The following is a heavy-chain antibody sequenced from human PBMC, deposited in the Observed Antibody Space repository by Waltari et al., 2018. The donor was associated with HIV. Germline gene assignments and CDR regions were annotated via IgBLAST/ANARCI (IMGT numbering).Heavy chain of an antibody. V-gene: IGHV3-43*01. CDR3: AKDMGDCRTSSCYGGMDV. Sequence: EHLVESGGAVVQPGGSLRLSCSVSGFSFDDYTMHWVRQLPGKGLEGVSLITWDGRGTSYADSVKGRFTISRDKTRMSLYLQMNSLRREDTALYYCAKDMGDCRTSSCYGGMDVWGQGTTVTVSS. CDR2: ITWDGRGT. D-gene: IGHD2-2*01. J-gene: IGHJ6*02. CDR1: GFSFDDYT.